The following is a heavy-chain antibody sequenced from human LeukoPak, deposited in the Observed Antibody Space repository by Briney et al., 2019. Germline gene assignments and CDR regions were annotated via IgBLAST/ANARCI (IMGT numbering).Heavy chain of an antibody. CDR1: GLIFTNAW. D-gene: IGHD6-13*01. Sequence: PGGPLRLSCAASGLIFTNAWRTWVRRAPGKGLKWVGRIKSKTDGGTTDYAAPVKGRFTVSRDDSKNTLYLQMNSLKTEDTAVYYCTTGYGSFDYWGQGTLVTVSS. CDR2: IKSKTDGGTT. J-gene: IGHJ4*02. CDR3: TTGYGSFDY. V-gene: IGHV3-15*01.